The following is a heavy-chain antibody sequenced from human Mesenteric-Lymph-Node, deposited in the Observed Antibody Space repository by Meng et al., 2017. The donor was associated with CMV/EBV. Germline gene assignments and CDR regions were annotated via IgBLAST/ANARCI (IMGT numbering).Heavy chain of an antibody. CDR2: IYYTGST. CDR3: ARKNSYGYYFDY. D-gene: IGHD5-18*01. J-gene: IGHJ4*02. CDR1: GGSVSRDTYY. Sequence: SETLSLTCTVSGGSVSRDTYYWSWIRQPPGKGLEWMGYIYYTGSTTYNPSLKSRVTISVDTSKNQFSLKLSSVTAADTAVYYCARKNSYGYYFDYWGQGTLVTVSS. V-gene: IGHV4-61*01.